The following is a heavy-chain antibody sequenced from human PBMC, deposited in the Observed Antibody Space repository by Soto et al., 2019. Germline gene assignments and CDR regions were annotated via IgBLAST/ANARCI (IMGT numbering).Heavy chain of an antibody. D-gene: IGHD3-22*01. CDR3: ARLAHATSGCHY. J-gene: IGHJ4*02. V-gene: IGHV5-51*01. CDR1: GYSFSSYW. CDR2: IYPGDSDT. Sequence: PGESLKISCRGSGYSFSSYWIVWVRQMPGKGLEWMGIIYPGDSDTRYSPSFQGQVTISAHKSTSTAYLQWSSLKDSDTALYYCARLAHATSGCHYWCQGTLVTVSP.